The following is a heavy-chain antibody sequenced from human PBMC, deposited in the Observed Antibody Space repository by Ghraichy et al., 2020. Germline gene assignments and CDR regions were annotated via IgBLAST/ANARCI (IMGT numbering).Heavy chain of an antibody. Sequence: SQTLSLTCIVSGSSISTSYWTWNWVRPAPGMGLEWISNIYTSDNSNYDPSLESRVTISKDTSKNQFSLRMISVTAADTAVYYCARRRRIESRGDEIDVWGQGTTVTVSS. CDR1: GSSISTSY. CDR3: ARRRRIESRGDEIDV. V-gene: IGHV4-4*09. CDR2: IYTSDNS. J-gene: IGHJ6*02. D-gene: IGHD5/OR15-5a*01.